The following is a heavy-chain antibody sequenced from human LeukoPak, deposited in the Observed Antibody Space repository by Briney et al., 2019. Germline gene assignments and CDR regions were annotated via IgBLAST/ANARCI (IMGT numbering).Heavy chain of an antibody. Sequence: SETLSLTCAVYGGSFSGYYWSWIRQPPGKGLEWIGEINHSGSTNYNPSLKSRVTISVDTSKNQFSLRLSSVTAADTAVYYCARSGSSWPHDAFDIWGQGTMVTVSS. CDR2: INHSGST. CDR1: GGSFSGYY. V-gene: IGHV4-34*01. J-gene: IGHJ3*02. D-gene: IGHD6-13*01. CDR3: ARSGSSWPHDAFDI.